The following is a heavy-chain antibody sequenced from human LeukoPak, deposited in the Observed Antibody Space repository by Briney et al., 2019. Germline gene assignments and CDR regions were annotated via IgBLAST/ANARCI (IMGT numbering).Heavy chain of an antibody. V-gene: IGHV3-48*02. CDR1: GFTFSSYS. D-gene: IGHD3-22*01. CDR3: ARSYYYDSSGYWYYYGMDV. CDR2: ISSSSSTI. J-gene: IGHJ6*02. Sequence: GGSLRLSCAASGFTFSSYSMNWVRQAPGKGLEWVSYISSSSSTIYYADSVKGRFIISRDNAKNSLYLQMNSLRDEDTAVYYCARSYYYDSSGYWYYYGMDVWGQGTTVTVSS.